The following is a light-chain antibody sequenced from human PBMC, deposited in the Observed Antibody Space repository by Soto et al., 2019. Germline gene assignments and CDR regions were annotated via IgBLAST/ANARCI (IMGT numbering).Light chain of an antibody. V-gene: IGKV3-20*01. CDR2: GAS. CDR3: KKYSSSPWT. CDR1: QSVSSSY. Sequence: EIVLTQSPGTLSLSPGERATLSCRASQSVSSSYLAWYQQKPGQAPRPLLYGASSRAIGIPDRFSGSGSATDFTLTISRLEPEDFEVYYYKKYSSSPWTFGKGTKVEIK. J-gene: IGKJ1*01.